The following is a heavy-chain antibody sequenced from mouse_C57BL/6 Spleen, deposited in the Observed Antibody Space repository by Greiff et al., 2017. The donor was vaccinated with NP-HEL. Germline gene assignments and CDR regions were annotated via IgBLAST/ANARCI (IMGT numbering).Heavy chain of an antibody. CDR1: GYTFTSYW. CDR3: AYYDYDRVLYYLDY. CDR2: INPSNGGT. J-gene: IGHJ2*01. D-gene: IGHD2-4*01. Sequence: QVHVKQPGTELVKPGASVKLSCKASGYTFTSYWMHWVKQRPGQGLEWIGNINPSNGGTNYNEKFKSKATLTVDKSSSTAYMQLSSLTSEDSAVDYCAYYDYDRVLYYLDYWGQGTTLTVSS. V-gene: IGHV1-53*01.